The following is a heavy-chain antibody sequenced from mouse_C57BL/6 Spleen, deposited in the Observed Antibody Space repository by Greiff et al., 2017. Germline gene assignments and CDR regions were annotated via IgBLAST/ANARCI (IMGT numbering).Heavy chain of an antibody. CDR3: ALTVVAGFDY. J-gene: IGHJ2*01. CDR1: GFTFSDYG. CDR2: ISSGSSTI. Sequence: DVMLVESGGGLVKPGGSLKLSCAASGFTFSDYGMHWVRQAPEKGLEWVAYISSGSSTIYYADTVKGRFTISRDNAKNTLFLQMTSLRSEDTAMYYCALTVVAGFDYWGQGTTLTVSS. V-gene: IGHV5-17*01. D-gene: IGHD1-1*01.